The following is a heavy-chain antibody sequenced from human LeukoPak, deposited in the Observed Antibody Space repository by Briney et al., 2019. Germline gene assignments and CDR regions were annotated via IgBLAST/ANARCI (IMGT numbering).Heavy chain of an antibody. CDR3: ARGGLYSSGSFDY. CDR1: GFTVSSNY. Sequence: GGSLRLSCAASGFTVSSNYMSWVRQAPGKGLVWVSRINSDGSSTSYADSVKGRFTISRDNAKNTLYLQMNSLRAEDTAVYYCARGGLYSSGSFDYWGQGTLVTVPS. V-gene: IGHV3-74*01. D-gene: IGHD6-19*01. CDR2: INSDGSST. J-gene: IGHJ4*02.